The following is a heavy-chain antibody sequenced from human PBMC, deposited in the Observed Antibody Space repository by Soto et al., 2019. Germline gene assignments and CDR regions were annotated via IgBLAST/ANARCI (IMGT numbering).Heavy chain of an antibody. CDR2: ISGAGDYI. V-gene: IGHV3-21*01. CDR3: ARVVYFDRSAYGL. J-gene: IGHJ3*01. D-gene: IGHD3-22*01. Sequence: SLRRSCASSGFSFSVYNMNWVLKAPGKGLEWVSSISGAGDYIYYADSVQGRFTISRDNVKNSVYLQMNSLRAEDTAVYYCARVVYFDRSAYGLWGQGTMVTVSS. CDR1: GFSFSVYN.